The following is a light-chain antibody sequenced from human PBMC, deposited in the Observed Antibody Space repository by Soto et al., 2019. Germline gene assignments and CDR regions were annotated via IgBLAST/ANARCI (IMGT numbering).Light chain of an antibody. CDR2: EVS. J-gene: IGLJ1*01. CDR3: SSYTSSTAYV. CDR1: SSDVGGYNY. V-gene: IGLV2-14*01. Sequence: QFVLTQPASVSGSPGQSITISCTGTSSDVGGYNYVSWYQLHPGKAPKLMVYEVSNRPSGVSNRFSGSKSGNTASLTISGLQAEDEADYYCSSYTSSTAYVFGTGTKV.